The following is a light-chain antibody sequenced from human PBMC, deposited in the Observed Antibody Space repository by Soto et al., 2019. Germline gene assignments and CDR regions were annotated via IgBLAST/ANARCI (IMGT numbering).Light chain of an antibody. CDR3: QQRSNWPGGLT. CDR1: QSVSTF. V-gene: IGKV3-11*01. CDR2: NAS. Sequence: IVITQSPATLSVSPGERATLSCRASQSVSTFLAWFQQRIGKPPRLLIYNASNRTTGIPARFSGTGSGTDFTLTISSLEPEDFAVYYCQQRSNWPGGLTFGGGTKV. J-gene: IGKJ4*01.